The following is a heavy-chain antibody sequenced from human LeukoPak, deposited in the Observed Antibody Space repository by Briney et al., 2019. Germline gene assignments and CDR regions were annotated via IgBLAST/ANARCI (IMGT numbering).Heavy chain of an antibody. J-gene: IGHJ4*02. CDR2: ISSSGGST. Sequence: GGSLRLSCAASGFTFSSYAMSWVRRAPGKELGWVSSISSSGGSTYYADSVKGRFTVSRDNSKNTLYLQMSSLRAEDTAVYYCANQARRTGYYFDYWGQGTLVTVSS. CDR3: ANQARRTGYYFDY. CDR1: GFTFSSYA. V-gene: IGHV3-23*01.